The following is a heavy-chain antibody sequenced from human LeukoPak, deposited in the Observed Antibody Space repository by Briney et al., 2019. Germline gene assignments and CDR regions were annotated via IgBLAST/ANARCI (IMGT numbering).Heavy chain of an antibody. Sequence: ASVKVSCKASGYTFTGYYMHWVRQAPGQGLEWMGWTNPNSGGTNYAQKFQGRVTMTRDTSISTAYMELSRLRSDDTAVYYCAREGTQYYYDSSGYYDWGQGTLVTVSS. V-gene: IGHV1-2*02. CDR3: AREGTQYYYDSSGYYD. CDR2: TNPNSGGT. CDR1: GYTFTGYY. D-gene: IGHD3-22*01. J-gene: IGHJ4*02.